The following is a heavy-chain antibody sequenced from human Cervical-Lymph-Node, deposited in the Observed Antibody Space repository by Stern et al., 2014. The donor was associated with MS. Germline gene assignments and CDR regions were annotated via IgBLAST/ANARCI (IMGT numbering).Heavy chain of an antibody. CDR3: ARADREYSSAYYFDY. Sequence: QVQLVQSWAEVRKPGASVKVSCKASGYIFTHYYMHWVRQAPGQGLLWMGIINASGGSTTYTQTFQGRVTVTRDTSTSTVYMELSSLRSEDTAVYYCARADREYSSAYYFDYWGQGTLVTVSS. CDR2: INASGGST. J-gene: IGHJ4*02. D-gene: IGHD3-16*01. CDR1: GYIFTHYY. V-gene: IGHV1-46*03.